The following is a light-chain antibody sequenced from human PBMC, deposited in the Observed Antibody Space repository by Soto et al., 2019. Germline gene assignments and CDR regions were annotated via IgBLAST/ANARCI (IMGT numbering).Light chain of an antibody. Sequence: DIQMTQSPSSLSASVGDRVTITCRASQSMSTYLNWFQQKPGKAPKVLIYGASSLQSGVPSRFSGSGSGTDFTLTISSLQPEDVATYYCQQRYNTPLTFGGGSKVETK. CDR2: GAS. V-gene: IGKV1-39*01. CDR1: QSMSTY. J-gene: IGKJ4*01. CDR3: QQRYNTPLT.